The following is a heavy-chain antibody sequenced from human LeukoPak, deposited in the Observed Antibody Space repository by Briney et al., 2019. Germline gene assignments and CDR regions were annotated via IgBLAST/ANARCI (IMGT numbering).Heavy chain of an antibody. J-gene: IGHJ6*03. V-gene: IGHV4-61*02. CDR2: VYNEGST. CDR1: GGSISSDYYY. CDR3: ARGHNYYYYYMDV. Sequence: SETLSLTCTVSGGSISSDYYYWNWIRQPAGKGLEWIGRVYNEGSTNYNPSLRSRLTISLDVSKNQFSLRLSSVTAADTAVYYCARGHNYYYYYMDVWGKGTTVTVSS.